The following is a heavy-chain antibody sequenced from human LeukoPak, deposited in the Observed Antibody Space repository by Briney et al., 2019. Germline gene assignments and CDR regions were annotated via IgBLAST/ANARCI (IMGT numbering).Heavy chain of an antibody. CDR1: GFTVSSNY. CDR2: IYSGGST. D-gene: IGHD2-15*01. V-gene: IGHV3-66*01. Sequence: GGSLRLSCAASGFTVSSNYMSWVRQAPGKGLEWVSVIYSGGSTYYADSVKGRFTISRDNAKNSLYLQMNSLRVEDTAVYYCARVRADYCSGGSCYSDNYWGQGTLVTVSS. CDR3: ARVRADYCSGGSCYSDNY. J-gene: IGHJ4*02.